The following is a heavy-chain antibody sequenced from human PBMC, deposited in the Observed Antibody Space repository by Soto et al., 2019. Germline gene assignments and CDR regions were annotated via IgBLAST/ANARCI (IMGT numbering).Heavy chain of an antibody. Sequence: EVQLVETGGGLIQPGGSLRLSCAVSGFTVSSNYMSWVRQAPGKGLEGVSVIYSSGNTYYADSVKARFNVSRDKSKNTVYLQMNSLRAEATAMYYCARVSSPFGYWGQGTLVTVSS. CDR1: GFTVSSNY. CDR3: ARVSSPFGY. CDR2: IYSSGNT. J-gene: IGHJ4*02. V-gene: IGHV3-53*02. D-gene: IGHD3-16*01.